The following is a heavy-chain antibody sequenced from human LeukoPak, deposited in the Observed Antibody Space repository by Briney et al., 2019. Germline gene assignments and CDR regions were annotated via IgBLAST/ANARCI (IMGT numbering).Heavy chain of an antibody. CDR1: GFTFSSYW. D-gene: IGHD1-26*01. J-gene: IGHJ4*02. CDR3: ARGWELLAY. Sequence: PGGSLRLSCAASGFTFSSYWMSWVRQAPGKGLEWVSVIYSGGSTYYADSVKGRFTISRDNSKNTLYLQMNSLRAEDTAVYYCARGWELLAYWGQGTLVTVSS. CDR2: IYSGGST. V-gene: IGHV3-53*01.